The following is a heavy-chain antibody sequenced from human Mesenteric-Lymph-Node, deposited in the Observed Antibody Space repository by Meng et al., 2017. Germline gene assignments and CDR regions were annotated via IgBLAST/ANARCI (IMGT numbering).Heavy chain of an antibody. J-gene: IGHJ4*02. V-gene: IGHV3-74*01. CDR3: ARNYDGGVDY. CDR2: INNDGRST. D-gene: IGHD4-23*01. Sequence: EVQLVESGGGLVQPGVSLSLSCAASGFTFSSYVMYWVRQAPGKGLEWVSRINNDGRSTGYADSVKGRFTISRENAKNTLYLQMNSLRAEDTAVYYCARNYDGGVDYWGQGTLVTVSS. CDR1: GFTFSSYV.